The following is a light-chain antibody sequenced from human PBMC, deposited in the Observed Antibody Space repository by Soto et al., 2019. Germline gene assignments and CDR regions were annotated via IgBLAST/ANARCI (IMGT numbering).Light chain of an antibody. V-gene: IGLV1-51*01. CDR1: SSNIGGNS. Sequence: QSVLTQPPSVSAAPGQRVTISCSGSSSNIGGNSVSWYQQLPGTAPKLLIYDDDKRPSGIPDRFSGSKSGTSATLGITGFQTGDESDYYCGSWDSSLSPYVCGTGTKVTVL. CDR3: GSWDSSLSPYV. J-gene: IGLJ1*01. CDR2: DDD.